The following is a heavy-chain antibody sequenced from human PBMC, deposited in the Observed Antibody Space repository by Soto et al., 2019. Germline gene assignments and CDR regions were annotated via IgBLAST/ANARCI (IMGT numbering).Heavy chain of an antibody. Sequence: ASVKVSCKASGYTYTNYGSSWVRQAPGQGLEWMGWINTYNGNTNHAQKLQGRVTMTTDTSTSTAYMELRSLRSDDTAVYYCARGVGSGTYYNQYNWFDPWGQGTLVTVSS. CDR3: ARGVGSGTYYNQYNWFDP. D-gene: IGHD3-10*01. J-gene: IGHJ5*02. CDR2: INTYNGNT. V-gene: IGHV1-18*01. CDR1: GYTYTNYG.